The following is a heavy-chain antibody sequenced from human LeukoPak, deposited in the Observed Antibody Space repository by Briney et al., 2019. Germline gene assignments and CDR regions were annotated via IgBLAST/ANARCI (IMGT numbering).Heavy chain of an antibody. V-gene: IGHV3-11*01. Sequence: GGSLRLSCAASGFTFSDYYMSWIRQAPGKGLEWVSYISSSGSTIYYADSVKGRFTISRDNAKNSLYLQMNGLRAEDTAVYYCARDGRGYFDWYPYDYWGQGTLVTVSS. CDR3: ARDGRGYFDWYPYDY. D-gene: IGHD3-9*01. J-gene: IGHJ4*02. CDR1: GFTFSDYY. CDR2: ISSSGSTI.